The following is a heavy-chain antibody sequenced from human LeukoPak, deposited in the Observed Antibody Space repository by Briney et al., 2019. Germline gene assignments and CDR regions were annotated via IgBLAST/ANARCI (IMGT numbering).Heavy chain of an antibody. J-gene: IGHJ6*02. Sequence: GGSLRLSCAASGFTFSSYAMSWVRQAPGKGLEWVSAISGSGGSTYYADSVKGRFTVSRDRSKNTVDLQMDSLSAEDTAVYYCVKLGALIKNGMDVWGQGTTVTVSS. CDR3: VKLGALIKNGMDV. CDR1: GFTFSSYA. CDR2: ISGSGGST. D-gene: IGHD3-16*01. V-gene: IGHV3-23*01.